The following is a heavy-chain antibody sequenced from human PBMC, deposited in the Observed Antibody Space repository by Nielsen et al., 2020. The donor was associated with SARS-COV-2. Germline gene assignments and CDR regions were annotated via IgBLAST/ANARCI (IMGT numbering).Heavy chain of an antibody. CDR2: IWYDGSRE. CDR1: GFSFSYYA. Sequence: GGSLRLSCAASGFSFSYYAIHWVRQAPGKGLEWVAIIWYDGSREYYADSVKGRFTISRDNSKNTLYLQMNSLRADDTAAYYCARAYRTGTFPDHWGQGTLVTVSS. J-gene: IGHJ4*02. V-gene: IGHV3-33*01. CDR3: ARAYRTGTFPDH. D-gene: IGHD1/OR15-1a*01.